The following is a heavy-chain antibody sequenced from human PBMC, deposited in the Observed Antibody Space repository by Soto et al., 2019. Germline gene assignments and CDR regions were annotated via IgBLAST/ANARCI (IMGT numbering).Heavy chain of an antibody. CDR2: VYNSGST. V-gene: IGHV4-59*01. D-gene: IGHD6-19*01. CDR3: ARYRREAVAGYTLDN. CDR1: GGSISSNY. Sequence: SETLSLTCTVSGGSISSNYWTWIRQPPGKGLEWIGYVYNSGSTNYNPSLKSRVTISEDKSKSQFSLKVNSMTAADTAVYYCARYRREAVAGYTLDNWGQGTLVTVSS. J-gene: IGHJ4*02.